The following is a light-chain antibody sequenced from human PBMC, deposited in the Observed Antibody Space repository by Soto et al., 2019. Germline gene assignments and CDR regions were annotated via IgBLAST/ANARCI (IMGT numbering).Light chain of an antibody. V-gene: IGLV2-14*01. CDR2: EVT. Sequence: QSALTQPASVSGSPGQSITISCTGSSSDVGGYESVSWYQQHPGKAPKLLIYEVTKRPSGVSNRFSGSKSGNTASLTISGLQADDESDYYCGSYAGGTTLVFGGGTKLTVL. CDR3: GSYAGGTTLV. J-gene: IGLJ3*02. CDR1: SSDVGGYES.